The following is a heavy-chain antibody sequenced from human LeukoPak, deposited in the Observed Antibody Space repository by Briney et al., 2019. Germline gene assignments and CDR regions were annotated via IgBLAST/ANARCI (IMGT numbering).Heavy chain of an antibody. CDR2: INPSGGST. D-gene: IGHD3-22*01. CDR1: GYTFTSYY. V-gene: IGHV1-46*01. J-gene: IGHJ5*02. Sequence: GASVKVSCKASGYTFTSYYMHWVRQAPGQGLEWMGIINPSGGSTSYAQKFQGRVTITADESTSTAYMELSGLRSEDTAVYYCARAYIDYYDSSGYTANNWFDPWGQGTLVTVSS. CDR3: ARAYIDYYDSSGYTANNWFDP.